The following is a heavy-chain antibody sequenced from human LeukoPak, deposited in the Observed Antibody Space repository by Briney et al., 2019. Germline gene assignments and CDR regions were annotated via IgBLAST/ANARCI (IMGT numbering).Heavy chain of an antibody. CDR3: ARFAAGGSYYYYMDV. CDR2: IKNDGSVT. Sequence: GGSLRLSCAASGFTFSPSWMHWVRQVPGKGLVWVSRIKNDGSVTTYADSVKGRFTISRDNAKKTLYLQMNSLRADDTAVYYCARFAAGGSYYYYMDVWGKGTTVTVSS. CDR1: GFTFSPSW. V-gene: IGHV3-74*01. J-gene: IGHJ6*03. D-gene: IGHD6-25*01.